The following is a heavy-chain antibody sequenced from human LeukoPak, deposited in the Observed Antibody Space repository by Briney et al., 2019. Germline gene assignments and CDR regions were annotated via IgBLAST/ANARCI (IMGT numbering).Heavy chain of an antibody. V-gene: IGHV4-39*01. Sequence: SETLSLTCTVSGAFTSSSSYYWGWLRQTPGKGLERFGRIYYSGSTYYNPSLKSRFTISVDTSKNQFSLKLSSVTAADTAVYYCARDYGDYVDYYGMDVWGQGTTVTVSS. CDR2: IYYSGST. CDR1: GAFTSSSSYY. J-gene: IGHJ6*02. CDR3: ARDYGDYVDYYGMDV. D-gene: IGHD4-17*01.